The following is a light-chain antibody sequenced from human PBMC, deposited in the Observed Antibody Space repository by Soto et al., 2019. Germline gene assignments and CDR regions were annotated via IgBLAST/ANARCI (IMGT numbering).Light chain of an antibody. CDR3: QQYGALPYT. CDR1: QSVSSSY. CDR2: AAS. V-gene: IGKV3-20*01. J-gene: IGKJ2*01. Sequence: DIGLTQSPGTLSLSPGERATLSCRASQSVSSSYFAWYQQKPGQAPRLLIYAASRRASGIPDRFSGSGSGTDVTLTINRLEPEDFAVYYCQQYGALPYTFGQGTKLEIK.